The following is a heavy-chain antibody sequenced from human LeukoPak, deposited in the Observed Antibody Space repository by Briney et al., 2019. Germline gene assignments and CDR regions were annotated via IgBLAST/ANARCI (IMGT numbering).Heavy chain of an antibody. D-gene: IGHD3-22*01. V-gene: IGHV1-46*01. J-gene: IGHJ4*02. Sequence: ASVKVSCKASGYTFTSYYMHWVRQAPGQGLERMGIINPSGGSTSYAQKFQGRVTMTRDTSTSTVYMELSSLRSEDTAVYYCARVNYYDSSGYYSYFDYWGQGTLVTVSS. CDR2: INPSGGST. CDR3: ARVNYYDSSGYYSYFDY. CDR1: GYTFTSYY.